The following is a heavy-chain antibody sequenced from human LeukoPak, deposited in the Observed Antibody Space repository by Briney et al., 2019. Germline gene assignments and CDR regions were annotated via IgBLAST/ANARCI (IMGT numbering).Heavy chain of an antibody. CDR3: ARAGAVGVVTATPIDY. Sequence: GESLKISCKGSGYSFTSYWIGWVRQMPGKGLEWRGIIYPGDSDTRYSPSFQGQVTISADKSISTAYLQWSSLKASDTAMYYCARAGAVGVVTATPIDYWGQGTLVTVSS. D-gene: IGHD2-21*02. J-gene: IGHJ4*02. CDR1: GYSFTSYW. CDR2: IYPGDSDT. V-gene: IGHV5-51*01.